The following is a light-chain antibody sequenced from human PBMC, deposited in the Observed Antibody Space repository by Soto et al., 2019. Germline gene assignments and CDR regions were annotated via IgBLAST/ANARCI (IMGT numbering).Light chain of an antibody. V-gene: IGKV3-20*01. Sequence: VLSLSRGALSLYPRERDIICCRASQSVTSTHLAWYQQKPGQAPRLLIYGVYTRATGIPDRFSGSGSGTDFTLTISRLEPEDFAVYYCQQYGISPRTSAQRAKVDI. CDR1: QSVTSTH. CDR3: QQYGISPRT. CDR2: GVY. J-gene: IGKJ1*01.